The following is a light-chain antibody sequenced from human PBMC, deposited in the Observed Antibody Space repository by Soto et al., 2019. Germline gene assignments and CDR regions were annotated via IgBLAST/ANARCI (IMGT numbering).Light chain of an antibody. Sequence: DIQMTQSPTSESASKRNRVTNTCRASEGNSSRLAWYQQKPGKAPNLLIYAASNLQSGVSSRFSGSGFETDFTLTFGSLQPEDFATYYCQQANSFPLTFGGGTKVDIK. CDR1: EGNSSR. CDR2: AAS. J-gene: IGKJ4*01. V-gene: IGKV1-12*01. CDR3: QQANSFPLT.